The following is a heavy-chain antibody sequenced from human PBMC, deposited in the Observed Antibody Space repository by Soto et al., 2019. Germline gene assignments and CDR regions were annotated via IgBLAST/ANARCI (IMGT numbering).Heavy chain of an antibody. CDR2: IYYSGST. V-gene: IGHV4-59*01. J-gene: IGHJ5*02. CDR3: AREYDRGTRFDP. CDR1: GGSISGYY. D-gene: IGHD3-16*01. Sequence: PSETLSLTCTVSGGSISGYYWSWIRQPPGKGLEWIGYIYYSGSTNYNPSLKSRVTISVDTSKNQFSLKLSSVTAADTAVYYCAREYDRGTRFDPRGQGTLVTVSS.